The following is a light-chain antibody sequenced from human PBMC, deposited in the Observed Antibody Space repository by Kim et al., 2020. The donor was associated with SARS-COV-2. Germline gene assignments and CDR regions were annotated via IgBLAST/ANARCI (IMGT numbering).Light chain of an antibody. Sequence: QPVLTQPPSASASLGASATLTCTLSSGYSNYKVDWYQQRPGKGPRFVMRVGTGGIVGSKGDGIPDRFSVLGSGLNRYLTIKNIQEEDESDYHCGADHGSGSNFVSVFGGGTQLTVL. J-gene: IGLJ2*01. CDR2: VGTGGIVG. V-gene: IGLV9-49*01. CDR1: SGYSNYK. CDR3: GADHGSGSNFVSV.